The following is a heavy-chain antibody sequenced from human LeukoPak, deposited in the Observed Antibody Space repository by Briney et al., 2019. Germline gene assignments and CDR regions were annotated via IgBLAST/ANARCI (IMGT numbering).Heavy chain of an antibody. D-gene: IGHD1-26*01. CDR3: AKDGYSGSSARVDY. CDR1: GFTFSNYA. J-gene: IGHJ4*02. CDR2: ISGNGGST. V-gene: IGHV3-23*01. Sequence: GGSLRISCAASGFTFSNYATSWVRQAPGKGLEWVSAISGNGGSTYYADSVKGRFTISRDNSKNTLYLQMNSLRAEDTAVYYCAKDGYSGSSARVDYWGQGTLVTVSS.